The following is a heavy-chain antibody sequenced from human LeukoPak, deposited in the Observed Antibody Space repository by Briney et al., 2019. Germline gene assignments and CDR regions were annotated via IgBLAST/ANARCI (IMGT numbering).Heavy chain of an antibody. V-gene: IGHV1-18*01. CDR2: IRGDNGNT. CDR3: ARVDLLTGYYFFDY. Sequence: GASVNVPFQASGYPFKHYWISWVRQAPAPGQEWVGWIRGDNGNTNYAQTLQGRVTMTTVTSTSTAYMELRSLGSDEAAVDYCARVDLLTGYYFFDYWGQGTLVTVSS. J-gene: IGHJ4*02. CDR1: GYPFKHYW. D-gene: IGHD3-9*01.